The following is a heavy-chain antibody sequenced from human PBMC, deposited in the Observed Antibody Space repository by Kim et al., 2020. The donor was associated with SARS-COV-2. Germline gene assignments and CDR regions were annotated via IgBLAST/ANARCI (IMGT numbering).Heavy chain of an antibody. V-gene: IGHV3-23*01. Sequence: KGRFTISRDNSKNTLYLQMNSLRAEDTAVYYCAKDAVPRGQWLPYGMDVWGQGTTVTVSS. D-gene: IGHD6-19*01. CDR3: AKDAVPRGQWLPYGMDV. J-gene: IGHJ6*02.